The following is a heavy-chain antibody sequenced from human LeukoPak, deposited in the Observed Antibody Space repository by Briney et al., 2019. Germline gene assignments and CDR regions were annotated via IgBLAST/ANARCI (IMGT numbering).Heavy chain of an antibody. V-gene: IGHV4-39*07. Sequence: SETLSLTCSVSGDSISSSTYHWAWIRQSPGKGLEWIGTIYYTGSTNYSPSLESRVTISVDTSKNQFSLKLSSVTAADTAVYYCARETVVPAAKIDYWGQGTLVTVSS. J-gene: IGHJ4*02. CDR1: GDSISSSTYH. CDR2: IYYTGST. D-gene: IGHD2-2*01. CDR3: ARETVVPAAKIDY.